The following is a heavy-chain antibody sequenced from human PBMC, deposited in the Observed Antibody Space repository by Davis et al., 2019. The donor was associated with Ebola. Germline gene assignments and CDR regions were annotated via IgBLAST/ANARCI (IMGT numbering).Heavy chain of an antibody. CDR1: GYTFTSYY. D-gene: IGHD6-13*01. CDR3: ARVLRSGQGGIAAGMDV. CDR2: INPSGGST. J-gene: IGHJ6*02. Sequence: GESLKISCAASGYTFTSYYMHWVRQSPGQGLEWMGIINPSGGSTSYAQKFQGRVTMTRDTSTSTVYMELSSLRSEDTAVYYCARVLRSGQGGIAAGMDVWGQGTTVTVSS. V-gene: IGHV1-46*01.